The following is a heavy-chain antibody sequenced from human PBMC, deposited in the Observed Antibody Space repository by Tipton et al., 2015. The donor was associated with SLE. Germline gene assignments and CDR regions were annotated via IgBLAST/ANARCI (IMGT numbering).Heavy chain of an antibody. CDR3: ARHEYYDLANWFDP. Sequence: SLRLSCAASGFTFSSYTMNWVRQAPGKGLEWVSSISSSSDYIYHADSVKGRLTISRDNAKNSLYLQMNSLRAEDTAVYFCARHEYYDLANWFDPGAREPWSPSPQ. CDR2: ISSSSDYI. V-gene: IGHV3-21*01. D-gene: IGHD3-3*01. J-gene: IGHJ5*02. CDR1: GFTFSSYT.